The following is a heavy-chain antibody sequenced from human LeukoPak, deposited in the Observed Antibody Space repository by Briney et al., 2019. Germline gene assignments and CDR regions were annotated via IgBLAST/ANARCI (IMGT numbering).Heavy chain of an antibody. CDR3: AGESVKIWGGGYYFDY. Sequence: SETLSLTCTVSGGSISSYYWSWIRQPPGKGLEWIGYIYYSGSTNYNPSLKSRVTISEDTSKNQFSLKLSSVTAADTAVYYCAGESVKIWGGGYYFDYWGQGTLVTVSS. CDR2: IYYSGST. CDR1: GGSISSYY. D-gene: IGHD3-16*01. J-gene: IGHJ4*02. V-gene: IGHV4-59*01.